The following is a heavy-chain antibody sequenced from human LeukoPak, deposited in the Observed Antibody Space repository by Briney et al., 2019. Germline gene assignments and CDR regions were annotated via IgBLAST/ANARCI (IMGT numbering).Heavy chain of an antibody. CDR1: GGTFSSYA. J-gene: IGHJ5*02. Sequence: VASVKVSCKASGGTFSSYAISWVRQAPGQGLEWMGRIIPILGIANYAQKFQGGVTVTADKSTSTAYMELSSLRSEDTAVYYCARDIVATSKEHWFDPWGQGTLVTVSS. CDR2: IIPILGIA. CDR3: ARDIVATSKEHWFDP. V-gene: IGHV1-69*04. D-gene: IGHD5-12*01.